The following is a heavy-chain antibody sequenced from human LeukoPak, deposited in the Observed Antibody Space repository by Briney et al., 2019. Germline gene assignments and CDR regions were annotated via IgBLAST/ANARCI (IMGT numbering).Heavy chain of an antibody. D-gene: IGHD3-16*01. CDR3: ARDWGHVATSGFDP. Sequence: ASVKVSCKASGYTFTGYYIHWVRQAPGQGLEWMGWINPISGGTNYAQKFQDRVTMTRDTSITTAYMELSRLSSDDTAVYYCARDWGHVATSGFDPWGQGTLVTVSS. V-gene: IGHV1-2*02. CDR1: GYTFTGYY. J-gene: IGHJ5*02. CDR2: INPISGGT.